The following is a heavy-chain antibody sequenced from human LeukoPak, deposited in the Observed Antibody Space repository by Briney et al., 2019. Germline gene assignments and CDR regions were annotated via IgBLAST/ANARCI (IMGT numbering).Heavy chain of an antibody. J-gene: IGHJ4*02. CDR2: IKQDGSEK. V-gene: IGHV3-7*01. D-gene: IGHD1-26*01. CDR3: ARLRGLYSGTYRYQTAFEY. CDR1: GFSFSTYW. Sequence: GGSLRLSCEASGFSFSTYWMSWVRQAPGKGLEWVANIKQDGSEKYYVDSVKGRFTVSRDNAKNSLYLQMNSLRVEDTSVYYCARLRGLYSGTYRYQTAFEYWGQGSLLTVSS.